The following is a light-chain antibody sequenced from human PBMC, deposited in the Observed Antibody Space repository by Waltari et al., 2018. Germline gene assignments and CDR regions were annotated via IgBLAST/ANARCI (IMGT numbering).Light chain of an antibody. CDR3: CSDAGSGTYV. Sequence: QSALTQPASVSGSPGQSITLSCTGTSRDIGKYNSVSWYQHLPGKVPKVMISEVTKRPSGVSNRFSGSKSGNTASLTISGLQADDEAEYYCCSDAGSGTYVFGTGTKLTV. CDR1: SRDIGKYNS. V-gene: IGLV2-23*02. CDR2: EVT. J-gene: IGLJ1*01.